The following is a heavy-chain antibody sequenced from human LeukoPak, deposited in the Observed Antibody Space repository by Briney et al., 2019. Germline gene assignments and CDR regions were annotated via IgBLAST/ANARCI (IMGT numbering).Heavy chain of an antibody. Sequence: SETLSLTCTVSGGSISSISYYWGWIRQPPGKGLEWIGSIYYSGSTYYNPSLKSRVTISVDTSKNQFSLKLSSVTAADTAVYYCARLSVARGVDYWGQGTLVTVSS. CDR2: IYYSGST. D-gene: IGHD3-10*01. CDR3: ARLSVARGVDY. J-gene: IGHJ4*02. CDR1: GGSISSISYY. V-gene: IGHV4-39*01.